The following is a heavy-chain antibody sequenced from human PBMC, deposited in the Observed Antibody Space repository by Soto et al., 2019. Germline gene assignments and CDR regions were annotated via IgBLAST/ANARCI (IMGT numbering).Heavy chain of an antibody. Sequence: QVQLVESGGGVVQPGRSLRLSCAASGFTFSSYGMHWVRQAPGKGLEWVAVIWYDGSNKYYADSVKGRFTISRDNSKNALYLQMNSLRAEDTAVYYCARRKGLIDYWGQGTLVTVSS. CDR3: ARRKGLIDY. CDR2: IWYDGSNK. CDR1: GFTFSSYG. V-gene: IGHV3-33*01. D-gene: IGHD3-16*01. J-gene: IGHJ4*02.